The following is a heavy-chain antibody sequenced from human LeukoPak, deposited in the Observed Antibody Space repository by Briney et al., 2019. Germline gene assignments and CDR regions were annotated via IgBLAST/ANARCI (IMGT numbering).Heavy chain of an antibody. D-gene: IGHD5-24*01. CDR3: ARDGYNYGLDRFDY. Sequence: SETLSLTCTVSGGPVSSSGYYWGWIRQPPGKGLEWIGSFYNSGSTYYNPSLKSRVTISVDTSKNQFSLKLSFVTAADTAVYYCARDGYNYGLDRFDYWGQGTLVTVSS. CDR2: FYNSGST. J-gene: IGHJ4*02. CDR1: GGPVSSSGYY. V-gene: IGHV4-39*07.